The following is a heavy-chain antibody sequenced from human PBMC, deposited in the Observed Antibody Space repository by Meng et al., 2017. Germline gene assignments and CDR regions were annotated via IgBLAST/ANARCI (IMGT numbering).Heavy chain of an antibody. CDR2: IKQDGSEK. CDR3: ARDFRIAVAGTSPRL. CDR1: GFTFSSYA. V-gene: IGHV3-7*01. J-gene: IGHJ4*02. Sequence: LSLTCAASGFTFSSYAMSWVRQAPGRGLEWVANIKQDGSEKYYVDSVKGRFTISRDNAKNSLYLQMNSLRAEDTAVYYCARDFRIAVAGTSPRLWGQGTLVTVSS. D-gene: IGHD6-19*01.